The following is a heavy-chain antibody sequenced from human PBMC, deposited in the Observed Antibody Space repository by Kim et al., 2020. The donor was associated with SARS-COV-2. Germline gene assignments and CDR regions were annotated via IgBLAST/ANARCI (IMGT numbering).Heavy chain of an antibody. Sequence: GGSLRLSCAASGFTFSNAWMSWVRQAPGKGLEWVGRIKSKTDGGTTDYAAPVKGRFTISRDDSKNTLYLQMNSLKTEDTAVYYCTTDLGPVGRYFDWLQPDYWGQGTLVTVSS. CDR3: TTDLGPVGRYFDWLQPDY. CDR1: GFTFSNAW. CDR2: IKSKTDGGTT. J-gene: IGHJ4*02. D-gene: IGHD3-9*01. V-gene: IGHV3-15*01.